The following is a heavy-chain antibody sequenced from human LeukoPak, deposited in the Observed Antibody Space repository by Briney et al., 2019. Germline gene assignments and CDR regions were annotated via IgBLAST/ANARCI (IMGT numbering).Heavy chain of an antibody. V-gene: IGHV1-18*01. Sequence: GASVKVSCKASGYTFTSYGISWVRQAPGQGLEWMGWISAYNGNTNYAQKLQGRVTMTTDTSTSTAYMELRSLRSDDTAVYYCARDLPIAAGNYWFDPWGQGTLVTVSS. CDR1: GYTFTSYG. CDR3: ARDLPIAAGNYWFDP. D-gene: IGHD6-13*01. CDR2: ISAYNGNT. J-gene: IGHJ5*02.